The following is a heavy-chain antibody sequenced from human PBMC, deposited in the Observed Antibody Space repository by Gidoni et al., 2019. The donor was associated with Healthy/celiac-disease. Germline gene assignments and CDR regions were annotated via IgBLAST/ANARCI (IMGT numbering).Heavy chain of an antibody. Sequence: EVQLVESGGGLVQPGGSLRLSCSASGFTFSNYAMHWVRQAPGKGLQYVSVISSNGGSTYYADSVKDRFTISRDNSKNTLYLQMSSLRPEDAAVYYCVKGRYYYDTSFYYDAFDIWGQGTMVTVSS. CDR1: GFTFSNYA. J-gene: IGHJ3*02. CDR3: VKGRYYYDTSFYYDAFDI. V-gene: IGHV3-64D*09. D-gene: IGHD3-22*01. CDR2: ISSNGGST.